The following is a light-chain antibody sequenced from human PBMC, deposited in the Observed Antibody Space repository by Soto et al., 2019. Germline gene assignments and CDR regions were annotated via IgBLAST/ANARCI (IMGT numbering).Light chain of an antibody. J-gene: IGKJ2*01. CDR1: QSVSSN. Sequence: EIVMTQSPATLSVSPGERATLSCRASQSVSSNLAWYQQKPGQAPRLLIYGASTRATGIPARFSGSGSGTEFTLTISSLQSEDFAVYYCQQYYNSTYTFGQGTKLEIK. V-gene: IGKV3-15*01. CDR3: QQYYNSTYT. CDR2: GAS.